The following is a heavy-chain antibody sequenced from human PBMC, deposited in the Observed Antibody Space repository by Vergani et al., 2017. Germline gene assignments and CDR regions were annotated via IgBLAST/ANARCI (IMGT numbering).Heavy chain of an antibody. CDR3: ARAYRSGWPPYYYYYYMDV. D-gene: IGHD6-19*01. Sequence: EVQLVESGGGLVQPGGSLRLSCAASGFTFSSYSMNWVRQAPGKGLEWVSYISSSSSTIYYADSVKDRFPISRDNAKNSLYLQMNSLRDEDTAVYYCARAYRSGWPPYYYYYYMDVWGKGTTVTVSS. J-gene: IGHJ6*03. V-gene: IGHV3-48*02. CDR1: GFTFSSYS. CDR2: ISSSSSTI.